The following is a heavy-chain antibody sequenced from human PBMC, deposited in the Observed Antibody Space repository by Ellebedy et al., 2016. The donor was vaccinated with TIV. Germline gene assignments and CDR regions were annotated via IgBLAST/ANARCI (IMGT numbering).Heavy chain of an antibody. CDR2: IYWNDDT. CDR3: VHSADYGGRFHGN. CDR1: GFSLSTSGVS. Sequence: SGPTLVXPTQTLTLTCTLSGFSLSTSGVSVGWIRQPPGKALEWLALIYWNDDTRYSPSLKSRLTITKDTSKTQVVLIMTNVDPVDTATYYCVHSADYGGRFHGNWGQGTLVTVSS. D-gene: IGHD4-23*01. V-gene: IGHV2-5*01. J-gene: IGHJ4*02.